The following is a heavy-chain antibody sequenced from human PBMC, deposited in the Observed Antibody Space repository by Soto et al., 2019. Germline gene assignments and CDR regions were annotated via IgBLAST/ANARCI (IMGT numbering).Heavy chain of an antibody. CDR2: IKQDGGEE. CDR1: GFIVSDDS. Sequence: PGGSLRLSCAASGFIVSDDSMSWVRQSPGKGLEGVANIKQDGGEEDYVDSVKGRLTISRDNAKNSLYLQMNSLRAEDTAVYYCARVYYESRGPTKYRAFDFWGQGTMVTVSS. J-gene: IGHJ3*01. D-gene: IGHD3-22*01. V-gene: IGHV3-7*01. CDR3: ARVYYESRGPTKYRAFDF.